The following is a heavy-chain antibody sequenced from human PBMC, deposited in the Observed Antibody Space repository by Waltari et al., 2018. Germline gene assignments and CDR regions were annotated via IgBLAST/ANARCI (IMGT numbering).Heavy chain of an antibody. CDR3: AMGGSSGWPYYYYGMDV. D-gene: IGHD6-19*01. CDR2: IYTSGST. J-gene: IGHJ6*02. V-gene: IGHV4-61*09. CDR1: GGPISSGSYY. Sequence: QVQLQESGPGLVKPSQTLSLTCTVPGGPISSGSYYWSWIRQHAGKGLEWIGYIYTSGSTNYNPSLKSRVTISVDTSKNQFSLKLSSVTAADTAVYYCAMGGSSGWPYYYYGMDVWGQGTTVTVSS.